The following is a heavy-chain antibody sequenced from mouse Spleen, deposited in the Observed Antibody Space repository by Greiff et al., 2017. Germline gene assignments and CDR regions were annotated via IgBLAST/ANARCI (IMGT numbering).Heavy chain of an antibody. CDR2: IHPNSGSN. CDR1: GYTFTNYW. J-gene: IGHJ3*01. V-gene: IGHV1-64*01. Sequence: QVQLQQPGAELVKPGASVKLSCKASGYTFTNYWMHWVKQRPGQGLEWIGMIHPNSGSNNYNEKFKKKATLTVDKSSSTAYMQLSSLTSEDSAVYYCARPGKGAYWGQGTLVTVSA. CDR3: ARPGKGAY.